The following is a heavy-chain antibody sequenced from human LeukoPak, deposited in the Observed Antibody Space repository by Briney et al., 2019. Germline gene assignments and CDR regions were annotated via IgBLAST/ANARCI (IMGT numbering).Heavy chain of an antibody. V-gene: IGHV3-21*01. CDR2: ISSSSSYI. CDR3: ASDLRDPSSPNDAFDI. CDR1: GFTFSSYS. D-gene: IGHD1-26*01. Sequence: GGSLRLSCAASGFTFSSYSMNWVRQAPGKGLEWVSSISSSSSYIYYADSVKGRFTISRDNAKNSLYLQMNSLRAEDTAVYYCASDLRDPSSPNDAFDIWGQGTMVTVSS. J-gene: IGHJ3*02.